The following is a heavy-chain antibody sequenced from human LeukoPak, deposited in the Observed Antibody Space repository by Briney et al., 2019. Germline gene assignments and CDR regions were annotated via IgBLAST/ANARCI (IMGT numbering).Heavy chain of an antibody. V-gene: IGHV5-10-1*01. Sequence: GESLKISCKGSGYSFTSYWISWVCQMPGKGLEWMGRIDPSDSYTNYSPSFQGHVTISADKSISTAYLQWSSLKASDTAMYYCAREGPIVVVPAAMGSSNWFDPWGQGTLVTVSS. CDR1: GYSFTSYW. J-gene: IGHJ5*02. CDR3: AREGPIVVVPAAMGSSNWFDP. CDR2: IDPSDSYT. D-gene: IGHD2-2*01.